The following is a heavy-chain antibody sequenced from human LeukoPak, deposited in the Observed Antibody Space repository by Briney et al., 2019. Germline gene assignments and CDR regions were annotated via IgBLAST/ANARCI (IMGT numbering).Heavy chain of an antibody. D-gene: IGHD3-22*01. J-gene: IGHJ3*02. CDR2: INPNSGGT. CDR1: GYTFTSYG. Sequence: ASVKVSCTSSGYTFTSYGISWVRQAPGQGLEWMGWINPNSGGTNYAQEFQGRVTMTRDTSISTAYMELSRLRSDDTAVYYCARATVITMIVDAFDIWGQGTVVTVSS. CDR3: ARATVITMIVDAFDI. V-gene: IGHV1-2*02.